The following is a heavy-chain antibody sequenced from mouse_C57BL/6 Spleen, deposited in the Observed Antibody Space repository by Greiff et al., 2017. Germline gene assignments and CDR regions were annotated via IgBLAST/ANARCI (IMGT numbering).Heavy chain of an antibody. CDR2: IRNKANGYTT. D-gene: IGHD1-1*01. V-gene: IGHV7-3*01. Sequence: EVQGVESGGGLVQPGGSLSLSCAASGFTFTDYYMSWVRQPPGKALEWLGFIRNKANGYTTEYSAYVKGRFTISRDNSQSRLYLQMNALRAEDSATYYCARNMDGSSYWYFDVWGTGTTVTVAS. CDR1: GFTFTDYY. CDR3: ARNMDGSSYWYFDV. J-gene: IGHJ1*03.